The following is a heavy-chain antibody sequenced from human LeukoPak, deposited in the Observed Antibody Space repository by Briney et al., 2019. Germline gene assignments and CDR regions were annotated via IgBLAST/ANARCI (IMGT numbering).Heavy chain of an antibody. Sequence: GGSLRLSCAASGFTFSSYSMNWVRQAPGKGLEWASSISSSRSYIYYTSSVKGLLTISRDNAKNSLYLQMHSLSAENTAVYYGARDYDLLTGYYSLVLYFPDVWGKGTTVTVSS. V-gene: IGHV3-21*01. CDR3: ARDYDLLTGYYSLVLYFPDV. D-gene: IGHD3-9*01. CDR2: ISSSRSYI. CDR1: GFTFSSYS. J-gene: IGHJ6*04.